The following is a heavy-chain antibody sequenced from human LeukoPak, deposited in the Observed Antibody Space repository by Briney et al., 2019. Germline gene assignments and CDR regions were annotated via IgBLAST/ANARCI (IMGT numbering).Heavy chain of an antibody. Sequence: PSETLSLTCTVSGGSVAAYYWSWIRQPPGKTLEWIGYVYHSGSTDYNPSLKSRVSMSIDTSKNQFSLRLRSVTAADTAIYYCARVPAQYYFDFWGQGALVTVSS. J-gene: IGHJ4*02. V-gene: IGHV4-59*02. CDR1: GGSVAAYY. D-gene: IGHD2/OR15-2a*01. CDR3: ARVPAQYYFDF. CDR2: VYHSGST.